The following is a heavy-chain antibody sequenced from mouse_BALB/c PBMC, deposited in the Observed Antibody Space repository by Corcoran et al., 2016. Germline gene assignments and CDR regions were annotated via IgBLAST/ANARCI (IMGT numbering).Heavy chain of an antibody. CDR3: ARSGNYVSWFAY. D-gene: IGHD2-1*01. Sequence: EVQLQQSGAELVKPGASVKLSCTASGFNIKDTYMHWVKQRPEQGLEWIGRIDPANGNTKYDPKFQGKATITADTSSNTAYLQLSSLTSEDTAVYCCARSGNYVSWFAYWGEGTLVTVAA. J-gene: IGHJ3*01. CDR1: GFNIKDTY. V-gene: IGHV14-3*02. CDR2: IDPANGNT.